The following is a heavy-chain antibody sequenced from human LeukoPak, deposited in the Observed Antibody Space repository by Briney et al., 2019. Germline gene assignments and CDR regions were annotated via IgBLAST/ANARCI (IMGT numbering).Heavy chain of an antibody. D-gene: IGHD1-26*01. CDR2: IRAYNGDT. V-gene: IGHV1-18*01. Sequence: ASVKVSCKASPDTFTRYGITWVRQAPGQGLEWMGWIRAYNGDTNYAQKFQGRVTMTAERSTNTAYMELRGLTFDDTAVFYCARASDRVGYYYYYYMDVWGKGTTVTISS. CDR1: PDTFTRYG. J-gene: IGHJ6*03. CDR3: ARASDRVGYYYYYYMDV.